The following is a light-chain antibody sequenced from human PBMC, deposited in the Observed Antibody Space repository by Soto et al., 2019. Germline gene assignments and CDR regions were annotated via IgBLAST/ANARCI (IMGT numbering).Light chain of an antibody. CDR1: SSDVGGYDY. V-gene: IGLV2-14*01. CDR3: SSYTSSSTAV. Sequence: QSVLTQPASVSGSPGQSITISCTGTSSDVGGYDYVSWYQHHPGKAPKLTIYEVSNRPSGVSNRFSGSKSGNTASLTISGLQAEDEGEYYCSSYTSSSTAVFGTGTKVTVL. CDR2: EVS. J-gene: IGLJ1*01.